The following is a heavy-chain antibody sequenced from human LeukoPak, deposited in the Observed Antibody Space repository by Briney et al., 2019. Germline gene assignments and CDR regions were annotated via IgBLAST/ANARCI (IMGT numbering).Heavy chain of an antibody. CDR2: INPYNGDR. V-gene: IGHV1-8*03. J-gene: IGHJ4*02. Sequence: GASVKVSCKTSGYTFTTYHINWVRQATGQGLKWLGWINPYNGDRGYVQKFQGRPSITSDTSMSTAYMELGSLRSDDTAVYFCARTTSFTASGYDYWGQGTLLTVSS. CDR1: GYTFTTYH. CDR3: ARTTSFTASGYDY. D-gene: IGHD6-25*01.